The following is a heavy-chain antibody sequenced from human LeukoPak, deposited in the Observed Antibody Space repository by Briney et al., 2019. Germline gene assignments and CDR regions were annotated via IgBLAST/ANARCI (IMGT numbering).Heavy chain of an antibody. Sequence: GGSLRLSCAASGFSFSSYWMSWVRQAPGKGLEWVANIKEDGSEKNYVDSVKGRFTISRDNAKNSLYLQMNTLRAEDTAVYYCGRSGIVTTAVPFWGQGALVTVSS. J-gene: IGHJ4*02. D-gene: IGHD1-26*01. CDR3: GRSGIVTTAVPF. V-gene: IGHV3-7*01. CDR2: IKEDGSEK. CDR1: GFSFSSYW.